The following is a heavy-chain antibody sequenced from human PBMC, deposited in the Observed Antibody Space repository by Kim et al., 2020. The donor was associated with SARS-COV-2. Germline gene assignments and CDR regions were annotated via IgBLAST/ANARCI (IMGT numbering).Heavy chain of an antibody. CDR3: AKQAVGRGKSFGFDS. Sequence: GGSLRLSCAASGFAFSSSAMYWVRQAPGKGLEWVASVSGYGGNTYYADSVKGRLTISRDNSKNPVRLQMDSLRAEDTAVYYCAKQAVGRGKSFGFDSWGQGTLVTVSS. J-gene: IGHJ4*02. D-gene: IGHD5-18*01. CDR2: VSGYGGNT. CDR1: GFAFSSSA. V-gene: IGHV3-23*01.